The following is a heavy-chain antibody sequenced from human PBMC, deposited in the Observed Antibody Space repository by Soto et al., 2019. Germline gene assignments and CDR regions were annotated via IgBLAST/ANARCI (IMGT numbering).Heavy chain of an antibody. V-gene: IGHV1-2*02. J-gene: IGHJ5*02. CDR3: ARVGGSSWHNWFDP. Sequence: GASVKVSCKASGYTFTGYYMHWVPQAPGQGLEWMGWISAHNGGTNYAQKLQGRVTVTTDTSTSTAYMELRRLRSDDTAVYYCARVGGSSWHNWFDPWGQGTLVTVSS. CDR1: GYTFTGYY. D-gene: IGHD6-13*01. CDR2: ISAHNGGT.